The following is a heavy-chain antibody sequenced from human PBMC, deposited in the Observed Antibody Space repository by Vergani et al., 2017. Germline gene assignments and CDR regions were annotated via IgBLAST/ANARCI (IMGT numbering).Heavy chain of an antibody. CDR2: IYYSGST. J-gene: IGHJ4*02. V-gene: IGHV4-39*01. D-gene: IGHD6-19*01. CDR3: ARHSTRFIAVAGPYFDY. Sequence: QLQLQESGPGLVKPSETLSLTCTVSGGSISSSSYYWGWIRQPPGKGLEWIGSIYYSGSTYYNPSLKSRVTISVDTSKNQFSLKLSSVTAADTAVYYCARHSTRFIAVAGPYFDYWGQGTLVTVSS. CDR1: GGSISSSSYY.